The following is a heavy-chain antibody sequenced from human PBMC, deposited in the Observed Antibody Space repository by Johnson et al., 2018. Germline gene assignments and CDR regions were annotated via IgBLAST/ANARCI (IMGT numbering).Heavy chain of an antibody. Sequence: QVQLVESGPGLVKXSETLSLTCTVSGGSISGYYWTWIRQPPGKELEWIGFIYYSGSTHYNPSLRGRVTISVDTSKNQFSLKLTSVTAADTAVYYCARAVAGAAEYFQHWCQGTLVTVSS. J-gene: IGHJ1*01. CDR3: ARAVAGAAEYFQH. D-gene: IGHD6-19*01. CDR1: GGSISGYY. V-gene: IGHV4-59*01. CDR2: IYYSGST.